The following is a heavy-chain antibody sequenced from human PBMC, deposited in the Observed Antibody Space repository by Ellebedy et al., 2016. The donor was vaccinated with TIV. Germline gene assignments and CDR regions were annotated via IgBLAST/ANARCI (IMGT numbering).Heavy chain of an antibody. D-gene: IGHD1-26*01. CDR2: IYYSGST. CDR3: ARIGGGSYSSGSGIVYY. Sequence: MPSETLSLTCTVSGGSISSSSYYRGWIRQPPGKGLEWIGSIYYSGSTYYNPSLKSRVTISVDTSKNQFSLKLSSVTAADTAVYYCARIGGGSYSSGSGIVYYWGQGTLVTVSS. CDR1: GGSISSSSYY. J-gene: IGHJ4*02. V-gene: IGHV4-39*01.